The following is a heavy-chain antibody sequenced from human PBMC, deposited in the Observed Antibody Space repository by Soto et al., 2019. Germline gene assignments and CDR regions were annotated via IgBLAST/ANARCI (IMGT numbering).Heavy chain of an antibody. CDR3: AKDRAAAPATYYYGMDG. V-gene: IGHV3-30*18. CDR1: GFTFSSYG. CDR2: ISYDGSNK. D-gene: IGHD6-13*01. J-gene: IGHJ6*02. Sequence: SGGSLRLSCAASGFTFSSYGMHWVRQAPGKGLEWVAVISYDGSNKYYADSVKGRFTISRDNSKNTLYLQMNSLRAEDTAVYYCAKDRAAAPATYYYGMDGWGQGTTVTVSS.